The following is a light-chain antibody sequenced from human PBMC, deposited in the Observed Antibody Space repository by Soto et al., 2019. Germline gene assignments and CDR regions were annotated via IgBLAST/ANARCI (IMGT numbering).Light chain of an antibody. J-gene: IGLJ1*01. CDR2: DTT. Sequence: QAVVTQESSLTVSPGGTVTLTCGSSTRAVTSGHYPYWFQQKPGQAPRTLIYDTTNRHSWTPARFSGSLLGGKAALTLSGAQPEDEAEYYCLLSYNGPYVFGTGTKVTVL. CDR3: LLSYNGPYV. V-gene: IGLV7-46*01. CDR1: TRAVTSGHY.